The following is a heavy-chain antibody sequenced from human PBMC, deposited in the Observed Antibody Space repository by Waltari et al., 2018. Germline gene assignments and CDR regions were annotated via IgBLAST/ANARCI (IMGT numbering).Heavy chain of an antibody. Sequence: DVQLVESGGGSVQPGGSLTPSVVASIFNFSRYWMSWVRQAPGKGREWVANIRQDGDAKDYVDSVKGRFTISRDNAKNSLFLQMNSLKAEDTAVYYCARGGSYINSWGQGTRVTISS. D-gene: IGHD3-16*01. CDR1: IFNFSRYW. CDR2: IRQDGDAK. CDR3: ARGGSYINS. V-gene: IGHV3-7*04. J-gene: IGHJ5*02.